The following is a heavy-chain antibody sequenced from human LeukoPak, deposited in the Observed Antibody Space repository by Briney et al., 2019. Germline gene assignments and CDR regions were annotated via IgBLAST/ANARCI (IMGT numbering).Heavy chain of an antibody. CDR3: ARAQNSGYVPFDY. V-gene: IGHV4-59*01. CDR2: VYYSGST. J-gene: IGHJ4*02. D-gene: IGHD5-12*01. CDR1: GGSINTYY. Sequence: PSETLSLTCTVPGGSINTYYWSWIRQPPGKGLEWLGYVYYSGSTNYNPSLKSRVTISVDTSKNQFSLKLSSATAADTAVFYCARAQNSGYVPFDYWGQGTLVTVSS.